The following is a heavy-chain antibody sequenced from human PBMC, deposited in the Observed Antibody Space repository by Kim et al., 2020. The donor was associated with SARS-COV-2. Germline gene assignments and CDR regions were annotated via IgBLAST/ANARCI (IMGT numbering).Heavy chain of an antibody. CDR2: IIPILGIA. D-gene: IGHD1-1*01. V-gene: IGHV1-69*04. CDR1: GGTFSSCA. J-gene: IGHJ4*02. CDR3: ASGGSPGKNWNLDY. Sequence: SVKVSCKASGGTFSSCAISWVRQAPGQGLEWMGRIIPILGIANYAQKFQGRVTITADKSTSTAYMELSSLRSEDTAVYYCASGGSPGKNWNLDYWGQGTLVTVSS.